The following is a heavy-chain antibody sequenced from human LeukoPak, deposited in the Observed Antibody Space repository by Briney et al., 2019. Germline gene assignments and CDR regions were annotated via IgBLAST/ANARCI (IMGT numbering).Heavy chain of an antibody. J-gene: IGHJ1*01. Sequence: GGSLRLSCAASGYTFSSYEMNWVRQAPGKGLDWFSYISRVGYTLYSAPSVKGRFTISRDNAKNSLFLQMNGLRAEDTAVYYCGPRPFQHWGQGALVTVSS. CDR2: ISRVGYTL. CDR1: GYTFSSYE. CDR3: GPRPFQH. V-gene: IGHV3-48*03.